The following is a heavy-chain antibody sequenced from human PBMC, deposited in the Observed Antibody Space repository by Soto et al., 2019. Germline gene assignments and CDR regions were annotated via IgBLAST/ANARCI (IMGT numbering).Heavy chain of an antibody. V-gene: IGHV4-59*08. J-gene: IGHJ6*03. CDR3: ARGGYFFFLGCLWFGGHFYFVDF. CDR1: GGSISSYY. Sequence: PSETLSLTCTVSGGSISSYYWSWIRQPPGKGLEWIGYIYYSGSTNYNPSLKSRVTISVDTSKNQFSLKLSSVTAADTAVYYCARGGYFFFLGCLWFGGHFYFVDFWGKGTPVTVSS. CDR2: IYYSGST. D-gene: IGHD3-16*01.